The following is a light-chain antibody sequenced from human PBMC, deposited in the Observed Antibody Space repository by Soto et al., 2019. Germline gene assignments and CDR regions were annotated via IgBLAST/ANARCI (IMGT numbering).Light chain of an antibody. Sequence: EIVMTQSPATLSVSPGERATLSCRASQSVSSNLAWYQQKPGQAPRLLIYGASTRATGIPARFSGSGSGTEFTLTISSLQSEDFAVYYWQQDNHWPPRFGPGTEVDIK. CDR1: QSVSSN. CDR3: QQDNHWPPR. CDR2: GAS. V-gene: IGKV3-15*01. J-gene: IGKJ3*01.